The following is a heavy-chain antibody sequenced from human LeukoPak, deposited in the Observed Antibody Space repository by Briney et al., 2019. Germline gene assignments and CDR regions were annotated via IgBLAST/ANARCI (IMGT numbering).Heavy chain of an antibody. Sequence: GGSLRLSCAASGFTFSTYSMNWVRQAPGKGLEWVSSISSGSTDIYHADSVKGRFTISRDNAKNSLYLQMNSLRAEDTAVYYCARGWRYFDCWGQGTLVTVSS. V-gene: IGHV3-21*01. CDR3: ARGWRYFDC. CDR1: GFTFSTYS. D-gene: IGHD3-9*01. J-gene: IGHJ4*02. CDR2: ISSGSTDI.